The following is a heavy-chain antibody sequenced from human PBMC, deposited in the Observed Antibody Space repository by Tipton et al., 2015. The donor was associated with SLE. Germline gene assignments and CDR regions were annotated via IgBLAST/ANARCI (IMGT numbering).Heavy chain of an antibody. D-gene: IGHD3-16*01. Sequence: GSLRLSYAASGFTFSSYAMSWVRQAPGKGLEWVSAISGSGGSTYYADSVKGRFTISRDNSKNTLYLQMNSLRAEDTAVYYCANLGASRNYYYGMDVWGQGTTVTVSS. CDR3: ANLGASRNYYYGMDV. CDR1: GFTFSSYA. CDR2: ISGSGGST. V-gene: IGHV3-23*01. J-gene: IGHJ6*02.